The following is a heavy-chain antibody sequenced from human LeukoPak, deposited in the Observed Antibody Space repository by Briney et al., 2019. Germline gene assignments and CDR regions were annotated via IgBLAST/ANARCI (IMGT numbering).Heavy chain of an antibody. D-gene: IGHD5-24*01. Sequence: GGSLRLSCAASGFTFSSYAMSWVRQAPGKGLEWVSAISGSGGSTYYAESVKGRFTISRDNSKNTLYLQMNSLRAEDTAVYYCAKDREKMATIGPFDYWGQGTLVTVSS. V-gene: IGHV3-23*01. CDR1: GFTFSSYA. CDR2: ISGSGGST. CDR3: AKDREKMATIGPFDY. J-gene: IGHJ4*02.